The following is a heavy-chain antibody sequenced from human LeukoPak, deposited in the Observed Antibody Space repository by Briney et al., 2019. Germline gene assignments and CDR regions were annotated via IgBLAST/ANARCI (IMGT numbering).Heavy chain of an antibody. V-gene: IGHV3-23*01. J-gene: IGHJ3*02. Sequence: PGGSPRLSCAASGFTFDNYAMNWVRQAPGKGLEWVSYISGGGAKRHYSDSVKGRFTISRDNPKNTLYLQINNLRAEDTAMYYCAKCSAGYYNDAFDIWGRGTMVTVSS. CDR3: AKCSAGYYNDAFDI. CDR1: GFTFDNYA. D-gene: IGHD3-10*02. CDR2: ISGGGAKR.